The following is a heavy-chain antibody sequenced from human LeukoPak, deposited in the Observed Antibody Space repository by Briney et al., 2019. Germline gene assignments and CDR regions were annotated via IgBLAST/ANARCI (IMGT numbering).Heavy chain of an antibody. J-gene: IGHJ6*03. V-gene: IGHV3-20*04. Sequence: GGSLRLSCAASGFTFEDYGMIWVRQVSGKGLESVSVINYNGGSTGYAGSVKGRFTISRDNAKNTLYLQMNSLRAEDTALYYCARGGDLGFGETYYMDVWGKGTTVIVSS. CDR3: ARGGDLGFGETYYMDV. CDR2: INYNGGST. CDR1: GFTFEDYG. D-gene: IGHD3-10*01.